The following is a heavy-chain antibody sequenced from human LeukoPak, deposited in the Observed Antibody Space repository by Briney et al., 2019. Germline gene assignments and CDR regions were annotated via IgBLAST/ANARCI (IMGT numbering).Heavy chain of an antibody. CDR2: ISSDGSAI. D-gene: IGHD2-21*01. CDR3: AKSRGYSLSFDY. V-gene: IGHV3-11*01. Sequence: GGSLRLSCAASGFTFTDYYLSWIRQAPGKGLDWLSYISSDGSAISYADSVRGRFTISRDNAKNSLFLQMSSLRAEDTAMYYCAKSRGYSLSFDYWDQGILVTVSS. CDR1: GFTFTDYY. J-gene: IGHJ4*02.